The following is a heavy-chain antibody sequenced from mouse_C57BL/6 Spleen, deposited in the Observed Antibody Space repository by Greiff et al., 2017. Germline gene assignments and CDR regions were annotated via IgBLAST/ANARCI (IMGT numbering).Heavy chain of an antibody. J-gene: IGHJ4*01. CDR3: ARYYEYDMDYYAKGY. CDR2: INPNYGTT. Sequence: VQLQQPGPELVKPGASVKISCKASGYSFTDYNMNWVKQSNGKSLEWIGVINPNYGTTSYNQKFKGKATLTVDQSSSTAYVQLHSLTSEDSAVLYCARYYEYDMDYYAKGYWGQGTSVTVSS. V-gene: IGHV1-39*01. CDR1: GYSFTDYN. D-gene: IGHD2-4*01.